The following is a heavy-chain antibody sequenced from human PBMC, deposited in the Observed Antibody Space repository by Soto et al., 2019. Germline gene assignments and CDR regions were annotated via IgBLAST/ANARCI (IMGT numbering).Heavy chain of an antibody. D-gene: IGHD3-3*01. CDR3: ARVLSWASYYDFWSGYYNYYYGMDV. CDR2: MNPNSGNT. CDR1: GYTFTSYD. J-gene: IGHJ6*02. Sequence: ASVKVSCKASGYTFTSYDINWVRQATGQGLKWMGWMNPNSGNTGYAQKFQGRVTMTRNTSISTAYMELSSLRSEDTAVYYCARVLSWASYYDFWSGYYNYYYGMDVWGQGTTVTVSS. V-gene: IGHV1-8*01.